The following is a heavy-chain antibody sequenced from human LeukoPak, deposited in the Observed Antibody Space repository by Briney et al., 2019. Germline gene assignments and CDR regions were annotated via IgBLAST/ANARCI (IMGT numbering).Heavy chain of an antibody. D-gene: IGHD6-13*01. Sequence: GGSLRLSCAASGFTFSSYSMNWVRQAPGKGLEWVSSISSSSSYIYYADSVKGRFTISRDNAKNSLYLQMNSLRAEDTAVYYCARDLGAIAAAILVRSNWFDPWGQGTLVTVSS. CDR2: ISSSSSYI. J-gene: IGHJ5*02. V-gene: IGHV3-21*01. CDR3: ARDLGAIAAAILVRSNWFDP. CDR1: GFTFSSYS.